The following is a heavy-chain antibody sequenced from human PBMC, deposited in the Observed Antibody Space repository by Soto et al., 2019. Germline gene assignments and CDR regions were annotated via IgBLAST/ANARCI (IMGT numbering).Heavy chain of an antibody. D-gene: IGHD6-13*01. Sequence: QVQLVQSGAEVKKPGASVKVSCKASGYTFTGYYMHWVRQAPGQGLEWMGWINPNSGGTNYAQKCQGWVTMTRDTSISTAYMELSRLRSDDTAVYYCARDQIAAQGKYYYSYGMDVWGQGTTVTVSS. V-gene: IGHV1-2*04. CDR3: ARDQIAAQGKYYYSYGMDV. CDR1: GYTFTGYY. J-gene: IGHJ6*02. CDR2: INPNSGGT.